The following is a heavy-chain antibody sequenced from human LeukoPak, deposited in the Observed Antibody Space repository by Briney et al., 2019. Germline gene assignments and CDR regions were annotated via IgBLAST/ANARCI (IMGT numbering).Heavy chain of an antibody. J-gene: IGHJ4*02. Sequence: GGSLRLSCAASGLTFSSYAMSWVRQAPGKGLEWVSAISSSGGSTYYADSVKGRFTISRDNSKNTLYLQMNSLRAEDTAVDCGAKGQLVRGEFDYWGQGTLVTVSS. D-gene: IGHD6-6*01. CDR1: GLTFSSYA. V-gene: IGHV3-23*01. CDR3: AKGQLVRGEFDY. CDR2: ISSSGGST.